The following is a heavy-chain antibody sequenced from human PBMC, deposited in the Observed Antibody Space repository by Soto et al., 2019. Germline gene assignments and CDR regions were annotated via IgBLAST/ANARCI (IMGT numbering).Heavy chain of an antibody. CDR2: IYHTGYT. CDR1: GGSISSGGNY. Sequence: QVQLQESGPGLVRPSQTLSLTCIVSGGSISSGGNYWSWMRQHPGKGLEWIGYIYHTGYTYYNPSLKRRVAMSVDTSTDHFFLKLNSVTAADTAVYYCARGGNSYGWADWFDPWGQGTLVTVSS. CDR3: ARGGNSYGWADWFDP. D-gene: IGHD5-18*01. J-gene: IGHJ5*02. V-gene: IGHV4-31*03.